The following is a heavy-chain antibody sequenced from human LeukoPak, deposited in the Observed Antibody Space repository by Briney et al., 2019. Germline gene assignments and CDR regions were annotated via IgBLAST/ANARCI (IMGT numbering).Heavy chain of an antibody. J-gene: IGHJ4*02. V-gene: IGHV3-23*01. CDR1: GFTSSKFA. CDR2: ISGSGHST. Sequence: PGGSLRLSCAASGFTSSKFAMTWVRQAPGKGLEWVSAISGSGHSTNYADSVKGRFTVSRDSFNNTVYLQMNSLRAVDTAVYYCARQSPLRFYDFWTGFYPLDNWGQGTLVTVSS. CDR3: ARQSPLRFYDFWTGFYPLDN. D-gene: IGHD3-3*01.